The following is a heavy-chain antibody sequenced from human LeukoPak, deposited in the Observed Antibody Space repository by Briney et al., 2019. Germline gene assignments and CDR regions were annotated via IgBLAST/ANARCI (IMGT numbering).Heavy chain of an antibody. CDR3: VRFWSAYYTYFDY. D-gene: IGHD3-3*01. CDR1: GFIFSSYW. V-gene: IGHV3-74*01. Sequence: GGSLRLSCAACGFIFSSYWMHWFRQAPAKGLAWVSRISSDGSTTTYADSVQGRFTISRDNAKNTLYLQMNSLRAEDTAVYYCVRFWSAYYTYFDYWGQGALVTVSS. J-gene: IGHJ4*02. CDR2: ISSDGSTT.